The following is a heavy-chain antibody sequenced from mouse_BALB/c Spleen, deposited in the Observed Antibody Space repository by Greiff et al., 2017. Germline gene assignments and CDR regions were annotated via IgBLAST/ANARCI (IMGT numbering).Heavy chain of an antibody. CDR1: GYSITSDYA. CDR3: ARSSYYGSSRDY. D-gene: IGHD1-1*01. Sequence: EVKLMESGPGLVKPSQSLSLTCTVTGYSITSDYAWNWIRQFPGNKLEWMGYISYSGSTSYNPSLKSRISITRDTSKNQFFLQLNSVTTEDTATYYCARSSYYGSSRDYWGQGTTLTVSS. V-gene: IGHV3-2*02. CDR2: ISYSGST. J-gene: IGHJ2*01.